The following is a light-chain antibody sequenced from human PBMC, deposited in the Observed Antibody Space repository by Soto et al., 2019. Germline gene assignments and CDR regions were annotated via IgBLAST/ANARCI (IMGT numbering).Light chain of an antibody. CDR3: CSFAGSYSYV. CDR2: DVS. V-gene: IGLV2-11*01. Sequence: QSALTQPRSVSGSPGQSVTISCTGTSSDVGRYDYVSWYQQHPGKAPKVIIYDVSERPSGVPDRFSGSKSGNTASLTISGLQADDEAAYYCCSFAGSYSYVFGTGTKVTVL. J-gene: IGLJ1*01. CDR1: SSDVGRYDY.